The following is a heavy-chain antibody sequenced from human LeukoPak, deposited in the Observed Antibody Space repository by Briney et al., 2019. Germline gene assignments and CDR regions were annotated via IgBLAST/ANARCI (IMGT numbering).Heavy chain of an antibody. Sequence: GGSLRLSCAASGFDVSSHHMVWVRQAPGKGLEWVSVTYTRGNSYYADSVKGRFIISRDTSKNTMDLQMNSLRPEDSALYFCARGGRGSAAVVAPRSFDIWGQGTMVAVSS. V-gene: IGHV3-53*01. CDR1: GFDVSSHH. CDR3: ARGGRGSAAVVAPRSFDI. D-gene: IGHD3-22*01. CDR2: TYTRGNS. J-gene: IGHJ3*02.